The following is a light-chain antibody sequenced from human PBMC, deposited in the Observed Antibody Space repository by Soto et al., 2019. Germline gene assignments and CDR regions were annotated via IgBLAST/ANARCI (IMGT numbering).Light chain of an antibody. J-gene: IGKJ1*01. Sequence: IHLSHPPGPLSGSVGETVPITCRASQTISSWLAWYQQKPGKAPKLLIYKASTLKSGVPSRFSGSGSGTEFTLTISSLQPDDFATYYCQHYNSYSEAFGQGTKVDI. CDR1: QTISSW. CDR2: KAS. V-gene: IGKV1-5*03. CDR3: QHYNSYSEA.